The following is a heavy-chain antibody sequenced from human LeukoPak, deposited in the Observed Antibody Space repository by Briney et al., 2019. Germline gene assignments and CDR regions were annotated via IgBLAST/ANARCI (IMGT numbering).Heavy chain of an antibody. CDR1: GFTFSSYA. J-gene: IGHJ4*02. V-gene: IGHV3-64*01. D-gene: IGHD1-26*01. CDR3: ARGSGSFGTWGFDY. Sequence: GGSLRLSCAASGFTFSSYAMHWVRQAPGKGLEYGSAISSNGGSTYYAKSVKGRFTISRDNSKNTLYLQMGSLRAEDMAVYYCARGSGSFGTWGFDYWGQGTLVTVSS. CDR2: ISSNGGST.